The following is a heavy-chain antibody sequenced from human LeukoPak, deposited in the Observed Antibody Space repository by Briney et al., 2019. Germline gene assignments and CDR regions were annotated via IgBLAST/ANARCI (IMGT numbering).Heavy chain of an antibody. CDR1: GFTLTRHE. CDR3: ARGPYSSNWYVDY. D-gene: IGHD6-13*01. J-gene: IGHJ4*02. Sequence: GGSLRLSCAASGFTLTRHEMNWVRQAPGKGLEWVSYISSSGSPIYYADSVKGRFTISRDSAKNSLYLQMNSLRAEDTAVYYCARGPYSSNWYVDYWGQGTLVTVAS. V-gene: IGHV3-48*03. CDR2: ISSSGSPI.